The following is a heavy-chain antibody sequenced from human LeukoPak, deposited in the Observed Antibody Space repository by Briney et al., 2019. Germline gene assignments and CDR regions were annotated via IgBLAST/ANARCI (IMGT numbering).Heavy chain of an antibody. CDR1: GGSVSSSSYY. V-gene: IGHV4-39*01. J-gene: IGHJ6*02. CDR3: ARRRQNYAIDV. Sequence: SETLSLTCTVSGGSVSSSSYYWGWIRQPPGKGLAWIGSVFYSGSTYYNPSLKSRVTISVDTSKNQFSLRLSSVTAADTAVYYCARRRQNYAIDVWGQGTTVTVSS. CDR2: VFYSGST.